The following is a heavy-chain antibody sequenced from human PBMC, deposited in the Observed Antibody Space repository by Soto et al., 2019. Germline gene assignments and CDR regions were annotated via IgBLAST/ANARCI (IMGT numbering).Heavy chain of an antibody. CDR3: ARGHGAGTYYYYGMDV. CDR1: GFTFSSYA. Sequence: LRLSCAASGFTFSSYAMHWVRQAPGKGLEWVAVISYDGSNKYYADSVKGRFTISRDNSKNTLYLQMNSLRAEDTAVYYCARGHGAGTYYYYGMDVWGQGTTVTVSS. J-gene: IGHJ6*02. V-gene: IGHV3-30-3*01. D-gene: IGHD6-19*01. CDR2: ISYDGSNK.